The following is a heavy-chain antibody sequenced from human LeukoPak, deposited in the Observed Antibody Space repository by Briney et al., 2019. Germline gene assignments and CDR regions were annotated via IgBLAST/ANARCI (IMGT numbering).Heavy chain of an antibody. D-gene: IGHD2-15*01. CDR1: VGSIGSLY. Sequence: ETPSLTCSVSVGSIGSLYWSWIRQPPGKGLEWVSVISGSGGSTFYADSVKGRFTISRDNSKNTLYLQMGSLRAEDMAVYYCARPVVPAAPYYYYGMDVWGQGTTVTVSS. CDR2: ISGSGGST. CDR3: ARPVVPAAPYYYYGMDV. J-gene: IGHJ6*02. V-gene: IGHV3-66*01.